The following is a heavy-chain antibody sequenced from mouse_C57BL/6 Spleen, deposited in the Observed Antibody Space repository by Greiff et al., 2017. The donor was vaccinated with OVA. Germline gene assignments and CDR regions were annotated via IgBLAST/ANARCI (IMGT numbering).Heavy chain of an antibody. D-gene: IGHD1-1*01. Sequence: VQVVESGAELVKPGASVKISCKASGYAFSSYWMNWVKQRPGKGLEWIGQIYPGDGDTNYNGKFKGKATLTADKSSSTAYMQLSSLTSEDSAVYFCARAVPYSFDYWGQGTTLTVSS. J-gene: IGHJ2*01. CDR2: IYPGDGDT. CDR3: ARAVPYSFDY. CDR1: GYAFSSYW. V-gene: IGHV1-80*01.